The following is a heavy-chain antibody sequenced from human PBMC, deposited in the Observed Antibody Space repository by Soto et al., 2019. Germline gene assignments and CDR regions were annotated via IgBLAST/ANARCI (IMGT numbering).Heavy chain of an antibody. J-gene: IGHJ3*02. CDR3: ARGGWAEHYYTSGTPTKGFDI. Sequence: GGSLSLSCAASGFTLSSFWMHWVRQAPGKGLVWVSRINSDGSTTNYADSVKGRFTVSRDNGRNTLYLQMNTLRAEDTAVYYCARGGWAEHYYTSGTPTKGFDIWGQGTMVTVSS. CDR1: GFTLSSFW. D-gene: IGHD3-10*01. CDR2: INSDGSTT. V-gene: IGHV3-74*01.